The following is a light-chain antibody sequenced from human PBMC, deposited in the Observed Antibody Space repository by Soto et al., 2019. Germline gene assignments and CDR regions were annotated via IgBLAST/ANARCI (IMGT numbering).Light chain of an antibody. V-gene: IGLV3-21*04. Sequence: SYVLTQAPSVSVAPGKTARITCGGNNIGSKSVHWYQQKPGQAPGLVIFYDSDRPSGIPERFSGSNSGNTATLTISRVEAGDEANYYCQVWDIGSGVVFGGGTKLTVL. CDR1: NIGSKS. CDR3: QVWDIGSGVV. CDR2: YDS. J-gene: IGLJ2*01.